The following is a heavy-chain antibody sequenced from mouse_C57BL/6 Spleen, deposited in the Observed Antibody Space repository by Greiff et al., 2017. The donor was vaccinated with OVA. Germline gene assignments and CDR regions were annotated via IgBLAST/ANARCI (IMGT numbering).Heavy chain of an antibody. D-gene: IGHD1-1*01. J-gene: IGHJ1*03. CDR2: IDPETGGT. CDR1: GYTFTDYE. Sequence: QVQLQQSGAELVRPGASVTLSCKASGYTFTDYEMHWVKQTPVQGLEWIGAIDPETGGTAYNQKFKGKAILTADKSSSTAYMELRSLTSEDSAGYYCTRPSSDYGSSYGYFDDWGTGTTVTVSS. CDR3: TRPSSDYGSSYGYFDD. V-gene: IGHV1-15*01.